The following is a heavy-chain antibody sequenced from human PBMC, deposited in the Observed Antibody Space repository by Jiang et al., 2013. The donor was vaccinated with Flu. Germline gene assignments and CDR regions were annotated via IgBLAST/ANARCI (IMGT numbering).Heavy chain of an antibody. CDR2: ISPYNGYT. CDR3: TRVSGGAPVYHFDY. V-gene: IGHV1-18*01. CDR1: GYTFASYG. D-gene: IGHD2-8*02. Sequence: GAEVKKPGASVRVSCKASGYTFASYGINWVRQAPGQGLEWMGWISPYNGYTNYAQNLQGRVTLTIDTSTSVAYMELRSLRSDDTAIYYCTRVSGGAPVYHFDYWGQGXQVTVSS. J-gene: IGHJ4*02.